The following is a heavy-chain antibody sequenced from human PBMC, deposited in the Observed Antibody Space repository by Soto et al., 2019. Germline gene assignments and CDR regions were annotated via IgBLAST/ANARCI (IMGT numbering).Heavy chain of an antibody. J-gene: IGHJ6*02. CDR1: GFTFSSYA. Sequence: EVQLLESGGGLVQPGGSLRLSCAASGFTFSSYAMSWVRQAPGKGLEWVSAISGSGGSTYYAGSVKGRFTISGDNSKNTLYLQMNSLRAEDTAVYYCAKTGGYCSGGSCNYYYYGMDVWGQGTTVTVSS. D-gene: IGHD2-15*01. V-gene: IGHV3-23*01. CDR2: ISGSGGST. CDR3: AKTGGYCSGGSCNYYYYGMDV.